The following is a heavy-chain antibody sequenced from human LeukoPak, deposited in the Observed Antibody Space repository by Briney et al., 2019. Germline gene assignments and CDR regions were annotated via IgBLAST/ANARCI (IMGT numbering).Heavy chain of an antibody. V-gene: IGHV3-7*01. CDR1: GFTFSTYA. Sequence: GGSLRLSCAASGFTFSTYAMTWVRQAPGKGLEWVANIKQDGSEKYYVDSVKGRFTISRDNAKNSLYLQMNSLRAEDTAVYYCARVGYIYGSYWGQGTLVTVSS. CDR2: IKQDGSEK. J-gene: IGHJ4*02. D-gene: IGHD5-18*01. CDR3: ARVGYIYGSY.